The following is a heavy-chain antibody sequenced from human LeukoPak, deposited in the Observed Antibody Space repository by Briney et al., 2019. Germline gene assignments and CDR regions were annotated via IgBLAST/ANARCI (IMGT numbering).Heavy chain of an antibody. D-gene: IGHD5-12*01. CDR1: GFTFSTYS. V-gene: IGHV3-21*01. CDR2: ISSGSTYI. CDR3: ARDRSSYEYFFDH. Sequence: GGSLRLSCAASGFTFSTYSMNWVRQAPGKGLVWVSSISSGSTYIYYADSVKGRFAISRDNSKNTLYLQMNSLRGEDTAVFYCARDRSSYEYFFDHWGQGTLVTVSS. J-gene: IGHJ4*02.